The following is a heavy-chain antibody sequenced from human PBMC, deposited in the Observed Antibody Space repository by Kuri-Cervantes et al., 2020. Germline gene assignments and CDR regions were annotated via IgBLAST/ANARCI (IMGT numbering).Heavy chain of an antibody. J-gene: IGHJ6*02. Sequence: GGSLRLSCAASGFTFSSYSMNWVRQAPGKGLEWVSSISSSSSYIYYADSVKGRFTISRDNAKNTLYLQMNSLRAEDTAVYYCARDPFAIAAWGDYYYGMDVWGQGTTVTVSS. D-gene: IGHD6-6*01. CDR1: GFTFSSYS. CDR3: ARDPFAIAAWGDYYYGMDV. CDR2: ISSSSSYI. V-gene: IGHV3-21*01.